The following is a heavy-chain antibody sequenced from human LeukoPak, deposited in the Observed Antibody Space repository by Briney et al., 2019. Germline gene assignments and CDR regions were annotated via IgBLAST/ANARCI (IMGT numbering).Heavy chain of an antibody. Sequence: PGGSLRLSCAASGFTFSSYAMSWVPQAPGKGLEWVSTISGSGGSTYYADSAKGRFTISRDNSKNTLYLQMNSLRAEDTAVYYCAKVGPQYYYGSGSSFFDYWGQGTLVTVSS. CDR1: GFTFSSYA. J-gene: IGHJ4*02. V-gene: IGHV3-23*01. CDR3: AKVGPQYYYGSGSSFFDY. CDR2: ISGSGGST. D-gene: IGHD3-10*01.